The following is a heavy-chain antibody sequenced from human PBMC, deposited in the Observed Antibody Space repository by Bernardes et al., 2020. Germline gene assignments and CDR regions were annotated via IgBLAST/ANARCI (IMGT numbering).Heavy chain of an antibody. CDR3: AKDRTDIVVVVAATRCFDY. Sequence: GGSLRLSCAASGFTFSSYAMSWVRQAPGKGLEWVSAISGSGGSTYYADSVKGRFTISRDNSKNTLYLQMNSLRAEDTAVYYCAKDRTDIVVVVAATRCFDYWGQGTLVTVSS. J-gene: IGHJ4*02. CDR2: ISGSGGST. D-gene: IGHD2-15*01. CDR1: GFTFSSYA. V-gene: IGHV3-23*01.